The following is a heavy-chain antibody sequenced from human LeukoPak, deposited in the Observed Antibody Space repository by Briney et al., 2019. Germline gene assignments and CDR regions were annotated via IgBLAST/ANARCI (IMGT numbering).Heavy chain of an antibody. CDR3: ARFKERSMLTDY. CDR2: ISSNGGST. CDR1: GFTFSSYA. Sequence: GGSLRLSCAASGFTFSSYAMHWVRQAPGKGLEYVSAISSNGGSTYYANSVKGRFTISRDNSKNTLYLQMGSLRAEDMAVYYCARFKERSMLTDYWGQGTLVTVSS. D-gene: IGHD3-10*02. V-gene: IGHV3-64*01. J-gene: IGHJ4*02.